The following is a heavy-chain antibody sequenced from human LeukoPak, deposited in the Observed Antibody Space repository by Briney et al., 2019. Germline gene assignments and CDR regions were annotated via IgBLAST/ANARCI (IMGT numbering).Heavy chain of an antibody. CDR2: ISDDGSNK. CDR1: GFTFRSYA. V-gene: IGHV3-30-3*01. Sequence: GGSLRLSCAASGFTFRSYAMNWVRQAPRKGLEWVATISDDGSNKYYADSVKGRFTISRDNAKNSLYLQMNSLRAEDTAVYYCARVVPAYAFDIWGQGAMVTVSS. J-gene: IGHJ3*02. CDR3: ARVVPAYAFDI. D-gene: IGHD2-2*01.